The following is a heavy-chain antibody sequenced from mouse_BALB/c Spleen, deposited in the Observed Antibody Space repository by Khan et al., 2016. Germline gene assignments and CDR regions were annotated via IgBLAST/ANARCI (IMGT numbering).Heavy chain of an antibody. J-gene: IGHJ4*01. CDR3: ARTGDYPYYAMDY. CDR1: EYTFTNYG. V-gene: IGHV9-3*02. D-gene: IGHD2-13*01. CDR2: INTNTGDP. Sequence: QIQLVQSGPELKKPGETVKISCKASEYTFTNYGMNWVKQAPGKGLKWMGWINTNTGDPTYAEEFKGRFAFSLEASATPAYLQINNLKKEDLATDFCARTGDYPYYAMDYWGQGTSVTVSS.